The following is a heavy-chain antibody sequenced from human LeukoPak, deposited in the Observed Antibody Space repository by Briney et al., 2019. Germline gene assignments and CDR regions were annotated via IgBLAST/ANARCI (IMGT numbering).Heavy chain of an antibody. CDR2: ISGSGGST. Sequence: GGSLRLSCAASGFTFSSYAMSWVRQAPGKGLEWVSAISGSGGSTYYADSVKGRFTISRDNSKNTLYLQMNSLRAEDTAVYYCARDPLGLAVTATRLNYLDSWGQGTLVTVSS. D-gene: IGHD2-21*02. V-gene: IGHV3-23*01. CDR3: ARDPLGLAVTATRLNYLDS. CDR1: GFTFSSYA. J-gene: IGHJ4*02.